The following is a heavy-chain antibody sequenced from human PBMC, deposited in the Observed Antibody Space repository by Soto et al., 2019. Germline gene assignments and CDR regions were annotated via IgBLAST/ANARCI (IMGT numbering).Heavy chain of an antibody. CDR1: GTSVSNYY. V-gene: IGHV4-59*02. D-gene: IGHD3-3*01. CDR2: AYDSGSP. CDR3: ARDRGTYGFLSRQCHGWFDP. J-gene: IGHJ5*02. Sequence: QLQESGPGLVKPSETLSLTCTVSGTSVSNYYWSWVRQPPGKGLEWIGHAYDSGSPNYNPSLKSRVTMSLDTSTNQVSLNLSSVTAADTAIYYCARDRGTYGFLSRQCHGWFDPWGQGTLVTVSS.